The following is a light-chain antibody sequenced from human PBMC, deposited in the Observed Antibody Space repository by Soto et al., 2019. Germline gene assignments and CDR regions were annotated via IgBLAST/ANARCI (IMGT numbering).Light chain of an antibody. CDR2: EVS. J-gene: IGLJ1*01. Sequence: QSALPQPPSASGSPGQSVAISCTGTSSDVGGYNYVSWYQQHPGKAPKLMIHEVSNRPSGVSNRFSGSKSGNTASLTISGLQAEDEADYYCSSYTTSRAYVFGIGTKVTVL. CDR3: SSYTTSRAYV. V-gene: IGLV2-14*01. CDR1: SSDVGGYNY.